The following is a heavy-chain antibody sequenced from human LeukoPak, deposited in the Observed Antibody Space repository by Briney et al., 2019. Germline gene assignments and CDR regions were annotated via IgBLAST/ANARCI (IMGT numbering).Heavy chain of an antibody. CDR1: GFTFISYY. CDR3: AREFYYDSSFSFDN. J-gene: IGHJ3*02. CDR2: IYYSGST. V-gene: IGHV4-59*01. D-gene: IGHD3-22*01. Sequence: AESLALTCTVSGFTFISYYWSWIRQPPGKGLEWIGYIYYSGSTSYTASLKSRVTISVDTSKNQFSLQLSSVTAADTAVYYCAREFYYDSSFSFDNWGQGAMVTVSS.